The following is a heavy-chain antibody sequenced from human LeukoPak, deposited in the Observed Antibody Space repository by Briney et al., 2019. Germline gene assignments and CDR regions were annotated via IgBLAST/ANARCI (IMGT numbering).Heavy chain of an antibody. CDR1: GGSVSSSSYY. Sequence: PSETLSLTCTVSGGSVSSSSYYWGWIRQPPGKGLEWIGSIYYSGSTYYNPSLKSRVTISVDTSKNQFSLKLSSVTAADTAVYYCASPIAAAGSRYYYYCYGLDVWGQGTTVTVSS. CDR2: IYYSGST. V-gene: IGHV4-39*01. J-gene: IGHJ6*02. CDR3: ASPIAAAGSRYYYYCYGLDV. D-gene: IGHD6-13*01.